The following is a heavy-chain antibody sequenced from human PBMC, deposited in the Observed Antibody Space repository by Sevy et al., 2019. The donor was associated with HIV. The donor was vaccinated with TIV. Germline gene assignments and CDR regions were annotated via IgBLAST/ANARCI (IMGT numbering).Heavy chain of an antibody. D-gene: IGHD6-6*01. J-gene: IGHJ6*02. CDR1: GFTFSSYG. V-gene: IGHV3-30-3*01. CDR3: ARGLAALPGYYYGMDV. CDR2: ISYDGNNR. Sequence: GGSLRLSCAASGFTFSSYGVNWVRQAPGKGLEWAAVISYDGNNRYYADSVKRRFTISRDNSKNTLYLQMNSLRADDTAVYYCARGLAALPGYYYGMDVWGLGTTVTVSS.